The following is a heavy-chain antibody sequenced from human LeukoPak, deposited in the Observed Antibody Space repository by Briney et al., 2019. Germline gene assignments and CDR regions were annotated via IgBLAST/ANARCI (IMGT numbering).Heavy chain of an antibody. CDR3: AKGEMGGSSFRRYYYYYMDV. Sequence: PGGSLRLSCAASEFTFSTYTMNWVRQAPGKGLEWLSSISGSSSYIYYADSVKGRFTISRDNSKNTLYLQMNSLRAEDTALYYCAKGEMGGSSFRRYYYYYMDVWGKGTTVTVSS. CDR1: EFTFSTYT. CDR2: ISGSSSYI. J-gene: IGHJ6*03. D-gene: IGHD6-6*01. V-gene: IGHV3-21*04.